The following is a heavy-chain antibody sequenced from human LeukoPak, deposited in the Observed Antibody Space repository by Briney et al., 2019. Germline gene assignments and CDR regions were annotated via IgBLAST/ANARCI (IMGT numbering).Heavy chain of an antibody. V-gene: IGHV4-34*01. CDR3: ARGVPSAYYDSSGYYYSDAFDI. J-gene: IGHJ3*02. Sequence: SETLSLTCAVYGGSLSGYYWSWIRQPPGKGLEWIGEINHSGSTNYNPSLKSRVTISVDTSKNQFSLKLSSVTAADTAVYYCARGVPSAYYDSSGYYYSDAFDIWGQGTMVTVSS. CDR1: GGSLSGYY. CDR2: INHSGST. D-gene: IGHD3-22*01.